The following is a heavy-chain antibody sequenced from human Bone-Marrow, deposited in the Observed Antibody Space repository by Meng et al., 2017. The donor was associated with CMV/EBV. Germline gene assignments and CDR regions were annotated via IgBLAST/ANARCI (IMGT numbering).Heavy chain of an antibody. D-gene: IGHD6-6*01. J-gene: IGHJ6*02. V-gene: IGHV3-74*01. CDR1: GFTFSSYW. Sequence: GGSLRLSCAASGFTFSSYWMHWVRQAPGKGLVWVSRINRDGSSTSYADSVKGRFTISRANAKNTLYLQMNSLRAEDTAVYYCARNEYSSPYGMDVWGQGTTVTVSS. CDR3: ARNEYSSPYGMDV. CDR2: INRDGSST.